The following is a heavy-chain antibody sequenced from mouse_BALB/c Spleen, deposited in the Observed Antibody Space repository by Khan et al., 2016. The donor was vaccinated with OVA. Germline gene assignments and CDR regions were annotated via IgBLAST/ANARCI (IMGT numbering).Heavy chain of an antibody. V-gene: IGHV7-3*02. CDR1: GFTFTDYY. J-gene: IGHJ1*01. CDR3: AGERNDGYYCYFDV. Sequence: EVELVESGGGLVQPGGSLRLSCATSGFTFTDYYMSWVRQPPGKALEWLGFIRNKANGYTTEYSASVKGRLTISRDNSQSILYLQLNTLRAEYRATYYCAGERNDGYYCYFDVWGAGTTVTVSS. CDR2: IRNKANGYTT. D-gene: IGHD2-3*01.